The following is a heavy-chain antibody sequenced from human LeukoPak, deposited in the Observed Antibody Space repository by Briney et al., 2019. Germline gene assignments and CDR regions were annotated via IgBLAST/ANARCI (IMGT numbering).Heavy chain of an antibody. J-gene: IGHJ4*02. V-gene: IGHV1-69*04. CDR2: IIPIFGIA. Sequence: SVKVSCKASGGTFSSYAISWVRQAPGQGPEWMGRIIPIFGIANYALKFQGRVTITADKSTSTAYMELSSLRSEDTAVYYCASLGSSKEWRESFDYWGQGTLVTVSS. D-gene: IGHD2-2*01. CDR3: ASLGSSKEWRESFDY. CDR1: GGTFSSYA.